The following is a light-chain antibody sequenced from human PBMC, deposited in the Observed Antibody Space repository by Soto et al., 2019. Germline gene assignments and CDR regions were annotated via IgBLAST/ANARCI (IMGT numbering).Light chain of an antibody. CDR1: SSDVGGYNH. V-gene: IGLV2-14*01. CDR2: DVS. J-gene: IGLJ1*01. CDR3: SSYTSSSIL. Sequence: QPVLTQPASVSGSPGQSITISCTGTSSDVGGYNHVSWYQQYPGKAPKLMIYDVSNRPSGVSNRFSGSKSGNTASLTISGLQAEDEADYYCSSYTSSSILFGTGTKLTVL.